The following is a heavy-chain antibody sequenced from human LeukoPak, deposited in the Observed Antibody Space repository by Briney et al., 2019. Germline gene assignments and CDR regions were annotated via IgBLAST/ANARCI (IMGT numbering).Heavy chain of an antibody. CDR3: ARAPSEIGGYYPEYFRH. CDR1: GFTFSSYW. CDR2: MKSDGKT. J-gene: IGHJ1*01. V-gene: IGHV3-74*01. Sequence: GGSLRLSCAASGFTFSSYWMHWVRQAPGKGLVWVSRMKSDGKTNYADSVKGRFTISRDNAKNTVSLQMNSLRAEDTGVYYCARAPSEIGGYYPEYFRHWGQGTLVTVSS. D-gene: IGHD3-22*01.